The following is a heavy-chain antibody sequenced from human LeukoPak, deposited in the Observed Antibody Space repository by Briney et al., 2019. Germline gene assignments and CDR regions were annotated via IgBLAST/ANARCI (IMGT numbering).Heavy chain of an antibody. V-gene: IGHV3-33*01. Sequence: PGGSLRLSCAASGFTFSSYGMHWVRQAPGKGLEWVAVIWYDGSNKYYADSVKGRFTISRDNAKNSLYLQMNSLRAEDTAVYYCARDCSGGSCYLHSYYYYGMDVWGQGTTVTVSS. CDR2: IWYDGSNK. D-gene: IGHD2-15*01. CDR3: ARDCSGGSCYLHSYYYYGMDV. J-gene: IGHJ6*02. CDR1: GFTFSSYG.